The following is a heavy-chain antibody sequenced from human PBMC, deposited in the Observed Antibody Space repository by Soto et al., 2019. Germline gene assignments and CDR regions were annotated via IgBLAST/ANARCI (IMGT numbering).Heavy chain of an antibody. CDR1: GGTFSSYA. CDR3: ASGYYDSSGYYYDGDY. V-gene: IGHV1-69*06. CDR2: IITIFGTA. D-gene: IGHD3-22*01. J-gene: IGHJ4*02. Sequence: QVQLVQSGAEVKKPGSSVKVSCKASGGTFSSYAISWVRQAPGQGLEWMGGIITIFGTANYAQKFQGRVTITADKSTSTAYMELSSLRSEDTAVYYCASGYYDSSGYYYDGDYWGQGTLVTVSS.